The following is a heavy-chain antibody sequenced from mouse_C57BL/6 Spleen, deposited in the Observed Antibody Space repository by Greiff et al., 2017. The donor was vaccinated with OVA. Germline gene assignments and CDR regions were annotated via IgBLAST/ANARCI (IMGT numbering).Heavy chain of an antibody. CDR2: ISSGGSYT. CDR1: GFTFSSYG. V-gene: IGHV5-6*01. CDR3: ARVGYYDYDGPWFAY. J-gene: IGHJ3*01. D-gene: IGHD2-4*01. Sequence: EVKLVESGGDLVKPGGSLKLSCAASGFTFSSYGMSWVRQTPDKRLEWVATISSGGSYTYYPDSVTGRFTISRDNAKNTLYLQMSSLKSEDTAMYYCARVGYYDYDGPWFAYWGQGTLVTVSA.